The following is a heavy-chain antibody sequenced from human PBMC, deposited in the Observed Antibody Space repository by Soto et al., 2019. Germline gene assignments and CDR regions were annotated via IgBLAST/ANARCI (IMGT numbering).Heavy chain of an antibody. CDR1: GFSLSTSGVG. D-gene: IGHD3-22*01. V-gene: IGHV2-5*02. CDR3: AHSGRLYYYDSSGYFDY. Sequence: ESGPTLVNPTQTLTLTCTFSGFSLSTSGVGVDWIRQPPGKALEWLALIYWDDDKRYSPSLKSRLTITKDTSKNQVVLTMTNMDPVDTATYYCAHSGRLYYYDSSGYFDYWGQGTLVTVSS. J-gene: IGHJ4*02. CDR2: IYWDDDK.